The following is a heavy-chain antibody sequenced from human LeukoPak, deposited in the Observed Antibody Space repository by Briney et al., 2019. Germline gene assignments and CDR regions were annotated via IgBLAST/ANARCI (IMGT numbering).Heavy chain of an antibody. Sequence: GGSLRLSCAASGFTFSSYSMNWVRQAPGKGLEWVSSISSSSSYIYYADSVKGRFTISRDNAKNSLYLQMNSLRAEDTAVYYCARSPHLWCSGSSCELDFWGQGTLVTVSS. CDR1: GFTFSSYS. CDR2: ISSSSSYI. J-gene: IGHJ4*02. V-gene: IGHV3-21*01. D-gene: IGHD2-2*01. CDR3: ARSPHLWCSGSSCELDF.